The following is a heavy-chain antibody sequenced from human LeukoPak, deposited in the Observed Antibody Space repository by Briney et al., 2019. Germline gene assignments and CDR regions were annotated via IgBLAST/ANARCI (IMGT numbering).Heavy chain of an antibody. D-gene: IGHD3-10*01. V-gene: IGHV3-9*03. CDR3: AKGGFGELSYYFDY. J-gene: IGHJ4*02. CDR1: GFTFDDYA. Sequence: SLRPSCSASGFTFDDYAMHWVRQAPGKGLEGGLGISWNSGSIGYAASVKGRFTISRDNAKNPLYLQMNSLRAEDMALYYCAKGGFGELSYYFDYWGQGTLITVSS. CDR2: ISWNSGSI.